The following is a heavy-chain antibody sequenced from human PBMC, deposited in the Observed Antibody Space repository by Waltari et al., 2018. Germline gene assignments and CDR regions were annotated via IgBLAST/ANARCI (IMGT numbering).Heavy chain of an antibody. CDR3: ARGTSSNWGRWYFDL. V-gene: IGHV4-34*01. J-gene: IGHJ2*01. CDR1: GGSFSGYY. CDR2: INHSGST. D-gene: IGHD7-27*01. Sequence: QVQLQQWGAGLLKPSETLSLTCAVYGGSFSGYYWSWIRQPPGKGLEWIGEINHSGSTNYNPSLKSRVTISVDTSKNQFSLKLSSVTAADTAGYYCARGTSSNWGRWYFDLWGRGTLVTVSS.